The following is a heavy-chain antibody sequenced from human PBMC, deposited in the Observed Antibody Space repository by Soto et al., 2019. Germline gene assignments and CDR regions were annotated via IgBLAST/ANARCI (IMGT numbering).Heavy chain of an antibody. V-gene: IGHV4-31*03. Sequence: QVQLQESGPGLVKPSQTLSLTCTVSNESISSDGYYWSWVRQHPEKGLECIGYIYYRGNPYYNPALKSRVSMSADPSKNQVSLELSSVTAADTAVYFCAGGHSYGHSRFFESWGQGTLVTVSS. D-gene: IGHD5-18*01. CDR3: AGGHSYGHSRFFES. J-gene: IGHJ4*02. CDR2: IYYRGNP. CDR1: NESISSDGYY.